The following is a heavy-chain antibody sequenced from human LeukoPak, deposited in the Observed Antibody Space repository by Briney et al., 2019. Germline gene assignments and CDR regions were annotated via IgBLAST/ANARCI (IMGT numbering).Heavy chain of an antibody. CDR3: ANSPWSPTPRFDY. V-gene: IGHV4-30-2*01. CDR2: IYHSGRT. CDR1: GGSISSGGYS. D-gene: IGHD2-15*01. Sequence: SSETLSLTCAVSGGSISSGGYSWSWIRQPPGKGLEWIGYIYHSGRTYYNPSLKSRVTISVDRSKNQFSLKLTSVTAADTAVYYCANSPWSPTPRFDYWGQGTLVTVSS. J-gene: IGHJ4*02.